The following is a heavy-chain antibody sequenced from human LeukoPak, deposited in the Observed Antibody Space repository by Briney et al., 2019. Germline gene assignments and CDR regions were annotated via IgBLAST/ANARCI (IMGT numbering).Heavy chain of an antibody. V-gene: IGHV1-69*13. Sequence: GASVKVSCKASGGTFSSYAISWVRQAPGQGLEWMGGIIPIFGTANYAQKFQGRVTITADESTSTAYMELSSLRSEDTAVYYCARVGTGDDWGHWYFDLWGRGTLVTVSS. CDR2: IIPIFGTA. CDR3: ARVGTGDDWGHWYFDL. CDR1: GGTFSSYA. J-gene: IGHJ2*01. D-gene: IGHD7-27*01.